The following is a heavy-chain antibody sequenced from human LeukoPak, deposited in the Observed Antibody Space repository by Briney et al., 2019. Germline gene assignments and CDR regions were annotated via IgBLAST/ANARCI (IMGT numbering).Heavy chain of an antibody. CDR3: AKVGQQLPPRTFDY. Sequence: PGGSLRLSCAASGFTFSSYGMHWVRQAPGKGLEWVAFIRYDGSNKYYADSVKGRFTISRDNSKNTLYLQMNSLRAEDTAVYYCAKVGQQLPPRTFDYWGQGTTVTVSS. V-gene: IGHV3-30*02. CDR1: GFTFSSYG. D-gene: IGHD6-13*01. CDR2: IRYDGSNK. J-gene: IGHJ4*03.